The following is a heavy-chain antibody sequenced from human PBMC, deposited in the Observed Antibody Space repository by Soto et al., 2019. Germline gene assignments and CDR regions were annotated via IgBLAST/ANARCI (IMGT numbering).Heavy chain of an antibody. V-gene: IGHV3-66*01. CDR3: GRDSMTGLNWFDP. Sequence: PGGSLRLSCVASGFTVSTDWMYWVRQAPGKGLEWVSVIKSGGNTYYADSVEGRFTISRDNPKNTVYLQMNSLRAEDTAVYYCGRDSMTGLNWFDPWGQGTLVTVSS. D-gene: IGHD3-9*01. J-gene: IGHJ5*02. CDR1: GFTVSTDW. CDR2: IKSGGNT.